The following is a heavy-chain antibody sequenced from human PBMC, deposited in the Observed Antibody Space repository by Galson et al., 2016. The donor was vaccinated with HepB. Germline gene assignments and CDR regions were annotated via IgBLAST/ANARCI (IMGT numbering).Heavy chain of an antibody. V-gene: IGHV2-70*01. CDR1: GLSPGTSGLC. CDR3: ARMPDCDDYNGLDV. D-gene: IGHD1-14*01. Sequence: LVKPTQTLTLTCTFSGLSPGTSGLCVSWIRQPPGKALEWLALFDWGDYKYYNPSLRTRLSISKDTSKNQVVLTMTNMDPVDKATYYCARMPDCDDYNGLDVWGQGTTVTVSS. CDR2: FDWGDYK. J-gene: IGHJ6*02.